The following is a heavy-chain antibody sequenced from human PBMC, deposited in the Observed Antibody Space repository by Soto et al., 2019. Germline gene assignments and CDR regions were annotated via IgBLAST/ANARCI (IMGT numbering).Heavy chain of an antibody. CDR2: IYSRPNYI. D-gene: IGHD6-6*01. V-gene: IGHV3-21*06. CDR3: GREKEGEGSSSLRVYYGVDV. J-gene: IGHJ6*02. Sequence: EVQLLQSGGGPVRSGGSLRLSCVASGFTLNNYRMTWVRQGPGKGLEWVACIYSRPNYIHYTESVKGRFIISRDNAKNSVYLQMNSLRVEDAAVYYCGREKEGEGSSSLRVYYGVDVWGQGTTVTVSS. CDR1: GFTLNNYR.